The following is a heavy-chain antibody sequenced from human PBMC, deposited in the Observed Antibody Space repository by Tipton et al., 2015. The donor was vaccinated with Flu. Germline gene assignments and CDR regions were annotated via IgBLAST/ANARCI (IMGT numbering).Heavy chain of an antibody. J-gene: IGHJ4*02. V-gene: IGHV4-4*07. CDR3: ARSGSKGSSPDY. CDR1: GGSISSYY. CDR2: MYTSGST. Sequence: TLSLTYTVSGGSISSYYWSWIRQPAGKGLEWIGRMYTSGSTNYNPSLKSRVTMSVDTSKNQFSLNLTSVTAADTAVYYCARSGSKGSSPDYWGQGTLVTVSS. D-gene: IGHD6-13*01.